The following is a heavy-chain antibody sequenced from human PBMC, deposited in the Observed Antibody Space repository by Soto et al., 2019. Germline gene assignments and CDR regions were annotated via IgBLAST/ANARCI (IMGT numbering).Heavy chain of an antibody. J-gene: IGHJ1*01. CDR3: DTDWEQH. D-gene: IGHD1-26*01. CDR1: GFTFSNAW. Sequence: VQLVESGGGVVKPGRSLRLSCVASGFTFSNAWMNWVRQAPGKGLEWVGRIKTKTHGGTTDYAAPLKCRFTISRDDSENTLYLHMDSLRTEDTAVYCCDTDWEQHWGQGALVTVSS. CDR2: IKTKTHGGTT. V-gene: IGHV3-15*07.